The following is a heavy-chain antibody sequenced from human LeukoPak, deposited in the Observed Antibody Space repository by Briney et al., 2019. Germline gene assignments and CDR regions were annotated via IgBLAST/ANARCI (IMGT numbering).Heavy chain of an antibody. CDR3: ASYHRYSSAPRFDY. Sequence: ASVKVSFKSSGYTFTGYYMHWVRQAPGQGLEWMGWINPNTGDTKYAQKFQGRVPMTRDTTISTAYMELSRLKSDDTAVYYCASYHRYSSAPRFDYWGQGTLVSVSS. D-gene: IGHD6-19*01. CDR2: INPNTGDT. V-gene: IGHV1-2*02. CDR1: GYTFTGYY. J-gene: IGHJ4*02.